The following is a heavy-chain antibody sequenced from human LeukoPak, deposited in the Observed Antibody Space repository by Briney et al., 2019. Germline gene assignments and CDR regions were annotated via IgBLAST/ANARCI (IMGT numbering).Heavy chain of an antibody. V-gene: IGHV3-21*01. Sequence: PGGSLRLSCAASGFTFSSYSMNWVRQAPGKGLEWVSSIRSGSSYIYYADSVKGRFTISRDNAKNSLYLQMNSLRAEDTAVYYCARAPKGSGSPGVYWGQGTLVTVSS. CDR1: GFTFSSYS. CDR2: IRSGSSYI. J-gene: IGHJ4*02. D-gene: IGHD3-22*01. CDR3: ARAPKGSGSPGVY.